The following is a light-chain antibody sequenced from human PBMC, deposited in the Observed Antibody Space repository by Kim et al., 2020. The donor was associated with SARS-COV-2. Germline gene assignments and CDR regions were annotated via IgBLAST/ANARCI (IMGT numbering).Light chain of an antibody. CDR3: QQYGSSLSVT. CDR1: QSVSSSY. Sequence: PGERATLSCRASQSVSSSYLAWYQQKPGQAPRLLIYGASSRATGIPDRFSGSGSGTDFTLTISRLEPEDFAVYYCQQYGSSLSVTFGQGTRLEIK. J-gene: IGKJ5*01. CDR2: GAS. V-gene: IGKV3-20*01.